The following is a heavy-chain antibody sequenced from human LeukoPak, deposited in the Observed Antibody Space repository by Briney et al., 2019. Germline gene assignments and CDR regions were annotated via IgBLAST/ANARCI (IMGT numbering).Heavy chain of an antibody. Sequence: GGSVRLSCAASGFTFSSYAMHWVRQAPGKGLEWVAVISYDGSNKYYADSVKGRFTISRDNSKNTLYLQMNSLRAEDTAVYYCARDPANSSSWSYYYYYMDVWGKGTTVTVSS. CDR3: ARDPANSSSWSYYYYYMDV. V-gene: IGHV3-30*04. CDR2: ISYDGSNK. D-gene: IGHD6-13*01. J-gene: IGHJ6*03. CDR1: GFTFSSYA.